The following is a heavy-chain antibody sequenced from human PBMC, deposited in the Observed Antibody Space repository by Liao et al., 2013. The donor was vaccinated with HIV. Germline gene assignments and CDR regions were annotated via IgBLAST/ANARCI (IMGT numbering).Heavy chain of an antibody. D-gene: IGHD7-27*01. V-gene: IGHV4-4*07. J-gene: IGHJ4*02. Sequence: QVQLQESGPGLVKASETLSLTCTVSGGSISSYYWSWIRQPAGQGLEWIGHFFPGGRTNYNPSLKSRVTMSVDTSKNQFSLRLNSVTAADTAVYFCARADWGSVDLVDFSFDNWGQGTLVTVSS. CDR1: GGSISSYY. CDR3: ARADWGSVDLVDFSFDN. CDR2: FFPGGRT.